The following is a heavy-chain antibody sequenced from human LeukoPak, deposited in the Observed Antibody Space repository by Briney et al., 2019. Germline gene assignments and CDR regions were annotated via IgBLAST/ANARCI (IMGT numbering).Heavy chain of an antibody. D-gene: IGHD6-13*01. V-gene: IGHV3-30*02. Sequence: GGSLRLSCAASGFTFSSYGMHWVRQAPGKGLEWVAFIRYDGSNKYYADSVKGRFTISRDNSKNTLYLQMNSLRAEDTAVYYCAKSFRTPAAGTDYWGQGTLVTVSS. CDR2: IRYDGSNK. CDR3: AKSFRTPAAGTDY. CDR1: GFTFSSYG. J-gene: IGHJ4*02.